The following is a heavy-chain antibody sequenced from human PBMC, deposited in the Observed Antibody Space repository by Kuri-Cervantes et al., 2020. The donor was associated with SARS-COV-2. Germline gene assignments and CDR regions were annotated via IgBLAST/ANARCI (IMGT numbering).Heavy chain of an antibody. V-gene: IGHV3-33*01. Sequence: GGSLRLSCSASGFTFSSYGMHWVRQAPGKGLEWVAFIWYDGSNKYYADSVKGRFTISRDNFKNTVYLQMNSLRAEDTAVYYCARPSNFHHDSGAYVWGQGTTVTSP. D-gene: IGHD3-22*01. CDR3: ARPSNFHHDSGAYV. CDR2: IWYDGSNK. J-gene: IGHJ6*02. CDR1: GFTFSSYG.